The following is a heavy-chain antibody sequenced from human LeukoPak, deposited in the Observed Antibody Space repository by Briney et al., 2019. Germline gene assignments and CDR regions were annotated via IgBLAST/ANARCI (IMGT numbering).Heavy chain of an antibody. J-gene: IGHJ4*02. CDR2: IIPMFGTA. CDR3: ARLKYYDSSCYYYQLDY. D-gene: IGHD3-22*01. V-gene: IGHV1-69*13. CDR1: GGTFISYA. Sequence: SGKVSFKASGGTFISYAISWVRQAPGQGLEWMGGIIPMFGTANYAQKFQGRVTITPDEYTSTDYMELSRQRSEDTGVYYCARLKYYDSSCYYYQLDYWGQGTLVPVSS.